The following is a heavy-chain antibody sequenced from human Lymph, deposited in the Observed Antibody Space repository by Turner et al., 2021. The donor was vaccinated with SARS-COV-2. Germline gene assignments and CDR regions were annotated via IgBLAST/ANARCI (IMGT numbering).Heavy chain of an antibody. D-gene: IGHD3-22*01. J-gene: IGHJ4*02. CDR1: VGTFRSYA. V-gene: IGHV1-69*01. CDR2: IIPIFGTA. CDR3: ARNFGYDNSGYYYDY. Sequence: QVHLVQSGAEVKKPGSSVKVSCKASVGTFRSYASSWVRQAPGQGLEWRGGIIPIFGTANYAQNFRGRVTITADESTSTAYVELSRLKSEDTAVFYCARNFGYDNSGYYYDYWGQGTLVTVSS.